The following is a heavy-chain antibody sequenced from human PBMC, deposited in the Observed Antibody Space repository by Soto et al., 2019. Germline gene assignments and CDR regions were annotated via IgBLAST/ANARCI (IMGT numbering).Heavy chain of an antibody. J-gene: IGHJ4*02. CDR3: AKAPDY. V-gene: IGHV3-30*18. Sequence: QVQLVESGGGVVQPGRSLRLSCAASGFTFSSYGMHWVRQAPGKGLEWVAVISYDGSNKYYVDSVKGRFTISRDDSRNTLYLQMNSLRGEDTAVYYCAKAPDYWGQGTLVTVSS. CDR2: ISYDGSNK. CDR1: GFTFSSYG.